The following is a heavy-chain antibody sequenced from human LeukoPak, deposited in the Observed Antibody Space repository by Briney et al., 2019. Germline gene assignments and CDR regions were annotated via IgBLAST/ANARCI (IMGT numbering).Heavy chain of an antibody. CDR2: IYTSGST. V-gene: IGHV4-4*07. Sequence: SETLSLTCTVSGGSISSYYWSWIRQPAGKGLEWIGRIYTSGSTNYNPSLKSRVTMSVDTSKNQFSLKLSSVTAADTAVYYCARDTYCGGDCYPLYYYYYYMDVWGKGTTATVSS. CDR3: ARDTYCGGDCYPLYYYYYYMDV. J-gene: IGHJ6*03. D-gene: IGHD2-21*01. CDR1: GGSISSYY.